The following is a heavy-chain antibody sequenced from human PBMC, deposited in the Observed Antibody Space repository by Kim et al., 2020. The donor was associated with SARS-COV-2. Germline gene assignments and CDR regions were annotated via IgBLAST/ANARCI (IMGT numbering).Heavy chain of an antibody. CDR3: ARVGPGGGLRTHYFDY. Sequence: GGSLRLSCAASGFTFSSYSMNWVRQAPGKGLEWVSSISSSSSYIYYADSVKGRFTISRDNAKNSLYLQMNSLRAEDTAVYYCARVGPGGGLRTHYFDYWGQGTLVTVSS. CDR2: ISSSSSYI. J-gene: IGHJ4*02. V-gene: IGHV3-21*01. CDR1: GFTFSSYS. D-gene: IGHD3-16*01.